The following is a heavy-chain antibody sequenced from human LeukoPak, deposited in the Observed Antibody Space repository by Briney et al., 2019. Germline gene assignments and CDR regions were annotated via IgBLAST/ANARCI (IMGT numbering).Heavy chain of an antibody. V-gene: IGHV6-1*01. Sequence: PSQTLSLTCAISGDSVSSNSAAWNWIRQSPSRGLEWLGRTYYRSKWYNDYAVSVKSRITINPDTSKNQFSLPLNSVTPEDTAVYYCARDIYSYGYLSGAFDIWGQGTMVTVSS. CDR1: GDSVSSNSAA. CDR3: ARDIYSYGYLSGAFDI. J-gene: IGHJ3*02. CDR2: TYYRSKWYN. D-gene: IGHD5-18*01.